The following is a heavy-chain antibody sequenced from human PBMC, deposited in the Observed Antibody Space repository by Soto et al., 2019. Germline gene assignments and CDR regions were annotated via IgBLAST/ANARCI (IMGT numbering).Heavy chain of an antibody. Sequence: PGGSLRLSCAASGFTFDDYAMHWVRQTPGKGLEWVSGISWNSGSIGFADSVKGRFTISRDNAKNSLYLQMNSLRAEDTALYYCAKDFLSVMNTCSAFHFWGQGTMVTGS. CDR2: ISWNSGSI. V-gene: IGHV3-9*01. CDR3: AKDFLSVMNTCSAFHF. D-gene: IGHD3-16*01. CDR1: GFTFDDYA. J-gene: IGHJ3*01.